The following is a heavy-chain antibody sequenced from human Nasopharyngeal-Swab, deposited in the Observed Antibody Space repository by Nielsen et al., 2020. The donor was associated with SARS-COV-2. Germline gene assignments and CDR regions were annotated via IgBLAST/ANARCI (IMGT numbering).Heavy chain of an antibody. D-gene: IGHD3-16*01. CDR1: GYSLTELA. Sequence: ASVKVSCKVFGYSLTELAMHWVRQAPGKGPEWMGGFDPQDDERFYAQRFQGRITMTEDTFTDTAYMELRSLRSEDTAVYYCATSRWGMFPEYWGQGTLVTVSS. CDR3: ATSRWGMFPEY. J-gene: IGHJ4*02. CDR2: FDPQDDER. V-gene: IGHV1-24*01.